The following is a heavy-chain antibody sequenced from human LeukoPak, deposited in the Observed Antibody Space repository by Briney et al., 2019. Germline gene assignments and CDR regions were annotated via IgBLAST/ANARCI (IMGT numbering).Heavy chain of an antibody. D-gene: IGHD1-26*01. CDR2: IRYDGSNK. J-gene: IGHJ3*02. V-gene: IGHV3-30*02. CDR1: GFTFSSYG. CDR3: AKGGSRDDAFDI. Sequence: GGSLRLSCAASGFTFSSYGMHWVSQAPGKGLERVAFIRYDGSNKYYADSVKGRFTISRDNSKNTLYLQMNSLRAEDTAVYYCAKGGSRDDAFDIWGQGTMVTVSS.